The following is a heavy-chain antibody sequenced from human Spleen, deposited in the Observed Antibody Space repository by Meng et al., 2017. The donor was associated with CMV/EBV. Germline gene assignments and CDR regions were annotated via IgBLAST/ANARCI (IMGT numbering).Heavy chain of an antibody. J-gene: IGHJ4*02. CDR1: GWSFSGYY. D-gene: IGHD6-6*01. V-gene: IGHV4-34*01. Sequence: CAAYGWSFSGYYWSWIRQPPGKGLEWIGEINHSGSTNYNPSLKSRVTISVDTSKNQFSLKLSSVTAADTAVYYCARDKYSSSGVDYWGQGTLVTVSS. CDR2: INHSGST. CDR3: ARDKYSSSGVDY.